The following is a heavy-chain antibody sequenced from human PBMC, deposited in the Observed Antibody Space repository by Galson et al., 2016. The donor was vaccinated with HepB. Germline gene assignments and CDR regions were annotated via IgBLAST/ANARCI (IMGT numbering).Heavy chain of an antibody. CDR3: VHLGGYGMDV. Sequence: ETLSLTCTVSGGSVSTYYWSWIRQPPGKGLEYIGYISYSGSTNYNPSLKSRVTISVDTSKNQFSLQMNSVTPDDTAVYFCVHLGGYGMDVWGLGTTVTVSS. D-gene: IGHD3-16*01. CDR2: ISYSGST. V-gene: IGHV4-59*02. J-gene: IGHJ6*02. CDR1: GGSVSTYY.